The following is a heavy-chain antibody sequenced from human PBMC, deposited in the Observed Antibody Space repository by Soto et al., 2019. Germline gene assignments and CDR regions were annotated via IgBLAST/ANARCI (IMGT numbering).Heavy chain of an antibody. CDR3: AKDRGRGYSGYEQLDY. V-gene: IGHV3-30*18. J-gene: IGHJ4*02. CDR1: GFTFSSYG. D-gene: IGHD5-12*01. Sequence: GGSLRLSCAASGFTFSSYGMHGVRQAPGKGLEWVAVISYDGSNKYYADSVKGRFTISRDNSKNTLYLQMNSLRAEDTAVYYCAKDRGRGYSGYEQLDYWGQGTLVTVSS. CDR2: ISYDGSNK.